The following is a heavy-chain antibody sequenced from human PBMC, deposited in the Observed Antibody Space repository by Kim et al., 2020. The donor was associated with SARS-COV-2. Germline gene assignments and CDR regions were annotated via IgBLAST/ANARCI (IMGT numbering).Heavy chain of an antibody. CDR2: INSDESVT. CDR3: ARGYCSGASCSFTDF. J-gene: IGHJ4*02. V-gene: IGHV3-74*01. CDR1: GFTFSGYW. D-gene: IGHD2-15*01. Sequence: GGSLRLSCAASGFTFSGYWMHWVRQAPGKGLVWVSRINSDESVTTYADSVKGRFTISRDNAKSTLYLQMNSLRAEDTAVYFCARGYCSGASCSFTDFWGQGTLVTVSS.